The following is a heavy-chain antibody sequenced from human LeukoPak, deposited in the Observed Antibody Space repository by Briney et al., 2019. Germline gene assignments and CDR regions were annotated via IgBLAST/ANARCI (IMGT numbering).Heavy chain of an antibody. J-gene: IGHJ5*02. CDR1: GFTFSSYS. CDR3: ARVVVVAASKWFDP. D-gene: IGHD2-15*01. Sequence: GGSLRLSCAASGFTFSSYSMNWVRQAPGKGLEWVSSISSSSGYIYYADSVKGRFTISRDNAKNSLYLQMNSLRAEDTAVYYCARVVVVAASKWFDPWGQGTLVTVSS. CDR2: ISSSSGYI. V-gene: IGHV3-21*01.